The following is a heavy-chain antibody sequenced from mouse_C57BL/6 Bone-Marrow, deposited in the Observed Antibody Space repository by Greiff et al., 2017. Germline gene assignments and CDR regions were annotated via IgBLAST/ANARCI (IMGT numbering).Heavy chain of an antibody. CDR3: ARGRGNSFAY. Sequence: VMLVESGAELAKPGASVKLSCKASGYTFTSYWMHWVKQWPGQGLEWIGYINPSSGYTTYNQKFKDKATLTAAKSSSTAYMQLSSTTYEDSAVYYCARGRGNSFAYWGQGTLVTVSA. J-gene: IGHJ3*01. CDR2: INPSSGYT. D-gene: IGHD2-1*01. V-gene: IGHV1-7*01. CDR1: GYTFTSYW.